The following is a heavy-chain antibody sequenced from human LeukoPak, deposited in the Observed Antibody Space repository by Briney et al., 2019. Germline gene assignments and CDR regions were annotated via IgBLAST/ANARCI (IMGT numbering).Heavy chain of an antibody. Sequence: ASVKVPCKASGYTFTGYYMHWVRQAPGQGLEWMGRINPNSGGTNYAQKFQGRVTMTRDTPISTAYMELSRLRSDDTAVYYFGRDLSGSGSYYGYWGQGNLVTVSS. CDR1: GYTFTGYY. CDR3: GRDLSGSGSYYGY. J-gene: IGHJ4*02. V-gene: IGHV1-2*06. CDR2: INPNSGGT. D-gene: IGHD3-10*01.